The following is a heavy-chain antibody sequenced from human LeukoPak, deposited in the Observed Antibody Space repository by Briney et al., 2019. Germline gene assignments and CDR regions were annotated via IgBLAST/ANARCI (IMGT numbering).Heavy chain of an antibody. CDR1: GFPFSSYA. Sequence: GGSLRLSCAASGFPFSSYAMSWVRQAPGKGLEWVSAISGSGGSTYYADSVKGRFTISRDNSKNTLYLQMNSLRAEDTAVYYCAKDQGEVVRGVIISHYYYMDVWGKGTTVTVSS. D-gene: IGHD3-10*01. CDR3: AKDQGEVVRGVIISHYYYMDV. CDR2: ISGSGGST. V-gene: IGHV3-23*01. J-gene: IGHJ6*03.